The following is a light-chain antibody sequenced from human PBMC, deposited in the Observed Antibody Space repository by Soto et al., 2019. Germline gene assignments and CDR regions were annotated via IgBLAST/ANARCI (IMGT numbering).Light chain of an antibody. CDR1: SGHSSYA. CDR3: QTWGTGTWV. J-gene: IGLJ3*02. Sequence: QLVLTQSPSASASLGASVKLTCTLSSGHSSYAIAWHQQQPEKGPRYLMKLNSDGSHSKGDGIPDRFSGSSSGAERYLTISSLQSEDEADYYCQTWGTGTWVLGGGTKLTVL. V-gene: IGLV4-69*01. CDR2: LNSDGSH.